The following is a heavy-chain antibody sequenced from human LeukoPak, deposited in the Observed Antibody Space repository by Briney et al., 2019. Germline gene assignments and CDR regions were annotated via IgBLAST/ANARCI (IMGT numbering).Heavy chain of an antibody. Sequence: KPSETLSLTCTVSGGSISSSSYYWGWIRQPPGKRLEWIGSIYYSGSTYYNPSLKSRVTISVDTSKNQFSLKLSSVTAADTAVYYCARQVGVVVVAANYWGQGTLVTVSS. D-gene: IGHD2-15*01. V-gene: IGHV4-39*01. CDR3: ARQVGVVVVAANY. CDR1: GGSISSSSYY. CDR2: IYYSGST. J-gene: IGHJ4*02.